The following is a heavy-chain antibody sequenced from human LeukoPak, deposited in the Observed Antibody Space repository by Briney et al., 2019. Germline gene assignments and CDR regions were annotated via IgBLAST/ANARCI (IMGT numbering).Heavy chain of an antibody. J-gene: IGHJ4*03. D-gene: IGHD1-26*01. CDR2: ITSSSDSI. CDR3: ARDPGYSRPSSYGYFDH. CDR1: GFTFSAYS. Sequence: GGSLRLSCATSGFTFSAYSMIWVRQTPGKGLERLSYITSSSDSIHYADSVRGRFTVSRDNAKNSLYLQMNSLRDEDTAVYYCARDPGYSRPSSYGYFDHWGQGTLATVSS. V-gene: IGHV3-48*02.